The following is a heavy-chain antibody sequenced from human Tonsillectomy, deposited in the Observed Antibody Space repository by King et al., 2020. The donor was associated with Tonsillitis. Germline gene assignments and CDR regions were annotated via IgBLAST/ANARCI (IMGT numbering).Heavy chain of an antibody. CDR1: GFSFGDYA. D-gene: IGHD6-13*01. CDR3: TRGRGGAAGWADY. Sequence: EVQLVESGGGLVQPGRSLRLSCTASGFSFGDYAMSWFRQAPGKGLEWVGFIRSRAYGETTEHAASVKDRFTISRDDSKSTAYLQMNSLTTEDTAVYYCTRGRGGAAGWADYWGQGTLVTVSS. CDR2: IRSRAYGETT. J-gene: IGHJ4*02. V-gene: IGHV3-49*03.